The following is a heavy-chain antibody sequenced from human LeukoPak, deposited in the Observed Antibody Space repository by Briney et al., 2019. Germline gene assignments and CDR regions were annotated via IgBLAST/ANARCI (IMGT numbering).Heavy chain of an antibody. CDR3: ARAFHSDSSGYYSGFY. CDR1: GFTVSSNY. V-gene: IGHV3-53*01. D-gene: IGHD3-22*01. Sequence: GGSLRLSCAASGFTVSSNYMSWVRQAPGKGLEWVSVIYSGGSTYYADSVKGRFTNSRDNSKNTVFLQMNSLRAEDTDVYYCARAFHSDSSGYYSGFYCGQGTLVTVSS. J-gene: IGHJ4*02. CDR2: IYSGGST.